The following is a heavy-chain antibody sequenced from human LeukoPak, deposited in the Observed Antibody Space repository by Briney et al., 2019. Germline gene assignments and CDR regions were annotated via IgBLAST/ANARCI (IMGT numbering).Heavy chain of an antibody. Sequence: PSETLSLTCTVSGGSISSGGYYWSWIRQRPGKGLEWIGYIYYSGSTYYNPSLKSRVTISVDTSKNQFSLKLSSVTAADTAVYYCAREPRGGPSGSYGMDVWGQGTTVTVSS. CDR3: AREPRGGPSGSYGMDV. V-gene: IGHV4-31*03. J-gene: IGHJ6*02. D-gene: IGHD3-16*01. CDR1: GGSISSGGYY. CDR2: IYYSGST.